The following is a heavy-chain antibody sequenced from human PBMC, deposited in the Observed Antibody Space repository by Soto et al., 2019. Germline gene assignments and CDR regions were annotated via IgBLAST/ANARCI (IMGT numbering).Heavy chain of an antibody. CDR1: GGTFSSYA. CDR2: IIPIFGTA. Sequence: SVKVSCKASGGTFSSYAISWVRQAPGQGLEWMGGIIPIFGTANYAQKFQGRVTITADESTSTAYMELSSLRSEDTAVYYCAINFIEYSSSPEEYYFDYWGQGTLVTVSS. CDR3: AINFIEYSSSPEEYYFDY. J-gene: IGHJ4*02. V-gene: IGHV1-69*13. D-gene: IGHD6-6*01.